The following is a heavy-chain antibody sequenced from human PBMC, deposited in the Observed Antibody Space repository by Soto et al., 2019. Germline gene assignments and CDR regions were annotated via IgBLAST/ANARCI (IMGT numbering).Heavy chain of an antibody. Sequence: QVQLQESGPGLVKPSGTLSLTCAVSGGSVSSSNWWSWVRQSPGKGLEWMGEIYHSGSAHYNPSLKSRATISLEKSKNQFSLRLTSATATDTAVYYCARVPGVVVSADDAFDIWGPGTRVIVSS. CDR2: IYHSGSA. V-gene: IGHV4-4*02. CDR3: ARVPGVVVSADDAFDI. J-gene: IGHJ3*02. D-gene: IGHD2-21*02. CDR1: GGSVSSSNW.